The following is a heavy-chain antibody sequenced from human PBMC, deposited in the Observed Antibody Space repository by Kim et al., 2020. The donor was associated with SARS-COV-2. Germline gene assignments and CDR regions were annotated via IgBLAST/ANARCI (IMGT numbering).Heavy chain of an antibody. D-gene: IGHD2-15*01. Sequence: RSLKGRVTISGDKSKNQFSLKLSSVTAADTAVYYCARRGVVVAATGPFDYWGQGTLVTVSS. CDR3: ARRGVVVAATGPFDY. V-gene: IGHV4-4*02. J-gene: IGHJ4*02.